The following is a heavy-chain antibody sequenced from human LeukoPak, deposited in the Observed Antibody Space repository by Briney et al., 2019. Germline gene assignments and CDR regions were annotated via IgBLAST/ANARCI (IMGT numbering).Heavy chain of an antibody. J-gene: IGHJ6*02. CDR3: AKDTASNYDTMDV. D-gene: IGHD3-9*01. CDR1: GFTFDDYA. CDR2: ISWNSGSI. Sequence: PGGSLRLSCAASGFTFDDYAMHWVRQAPGKGLEWVSGISWNSGSIGYADSVKGRFTISRDNAKNSLYLQMNSLRAEDTASYYCAKDTASNYDTMDVWGQGTTVTVSS. V-gene: IGHV3-9*01.